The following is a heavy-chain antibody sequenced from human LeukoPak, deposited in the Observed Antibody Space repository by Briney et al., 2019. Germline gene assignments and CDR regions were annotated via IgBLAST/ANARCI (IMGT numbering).Heavy chain of an antibody. CDR2: MNPNSGNA. Sequence: ASVTVSCKASGYTFTSYDFNWVRQAPGQGREWMGWMNPNSGNAGSAPKFQGRLTMTRDTSISTAYMELSSLTSEDTAVYYCARGEYFGSGGFDPWGQGTLVTVSS. V-gene: IGHV1-8*01. CDR3: ARGEYFGSGGFDP. CDR1: GYTFTSYD. D-gene: IGHD3-10*01. J-gene: IGHJ5*02.